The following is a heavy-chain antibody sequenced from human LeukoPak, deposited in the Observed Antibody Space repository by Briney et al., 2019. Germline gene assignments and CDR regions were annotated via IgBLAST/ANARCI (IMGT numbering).Heavy chain of an antibody. Sequence: SETLSLTCTVSGGSISSYYWSWIRQPPGRGLEWIGYIYYSGSTNYNPSLKSRVTISVDTSKNQFSLKLSSVTAADTAVYYCARGERFNWFDPWGQGTLVTVSS. CDR2: IYYSGST. V-gene: IGHV4-59*08. CDR3: ARGERFNWFDP. D-gene: IGHD3-10*01. J-gene: IGHJ5*02. CDR1: GGSISSYY.